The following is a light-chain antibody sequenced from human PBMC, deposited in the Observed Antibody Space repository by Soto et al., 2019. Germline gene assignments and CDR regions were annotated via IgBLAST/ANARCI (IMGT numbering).Light chain of an antibody. J-gene: IGLJ1*01. Sequence: QSVLTQPPSVSGAPGQRVSISCTGSSSNIGAGFDVHWYQQLPGTAPRLLIFGDTNRPSGVPDRFSGSKSGTSASLAITGLQAEDEADYCCQSYDNSLSDSYVFGTGTKLTVL. CDR2: GDT. CDR1: SSNIGAGFD. CDR3: QSYDNSLSDSYV. V-gene: IGLV1-40*01.